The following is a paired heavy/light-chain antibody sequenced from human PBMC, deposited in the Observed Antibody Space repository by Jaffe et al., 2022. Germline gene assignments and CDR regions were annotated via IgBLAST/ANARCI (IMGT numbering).Light chain of an antibody. CDR3: QQRSNWAWT. Sequence: EIVLTQSPATLSLSPGERATLSCRASQSVSSYLAWYQQKPGQAPRLLIYDASNRATGIPARFSGSGSGTDFTLTISSLEPEDFAVYYCQQRSNWAWTFGQGTKVEIK. J-gene: IGKJ1*01. CDR1: QSVSSY. V-gene: IGKV3-11*01. CDR2: DAS.
Heavy chain of an antibody. V-gene: IGHV3-30*02. CDR3: AKSRETAAGTWTYYYYYMDV. D-gene: IGHD6-13*01. CDR2: IRYDGSNK. Sequence: QVQLVESGGGVVQPGGSLRLSCAASGFTFSSYGMHWVRQAPGKGLEWVAFIRYDGSNKYYADSVKGRFTISRDNSKNTLYLQMNSLRAEDTAVYYCAKSRETAAGTWTYYYYYMDVWGKGTTVTVSS. J-gene: IGHJ6*03. CDR1: GFTFSSYG.